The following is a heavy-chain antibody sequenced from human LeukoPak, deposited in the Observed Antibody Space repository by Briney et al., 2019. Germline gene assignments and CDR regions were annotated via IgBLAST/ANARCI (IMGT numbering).Heavy chain of an antibody. D-gene: IGHD3-10*01. CDR1: GYSISSSYS. CDR2: IHHSGST. Sequence: PSETLSLTCAVSGYSISSSYSWGWIRQPPEKGLEWIGIIHHSGSTDYNPSLKSRVTISLDTSKNQYSLRLTSVTAADTAVYYCARDPDTNDGVDWGPGALVTVSS. J-gene: IGHJ4*02. CDR3: ARDPDTNDGVD. V-gene: IGHV4-38-2*01.